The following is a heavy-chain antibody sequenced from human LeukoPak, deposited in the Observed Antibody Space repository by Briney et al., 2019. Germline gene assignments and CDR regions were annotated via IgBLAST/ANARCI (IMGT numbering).Heavy chain of an antibody. Sequence: GGSLRLSCAASGFTFSSYGMHWVRQAPGKGLEWVAFIRYDGSNKYYADSVKGRFTISRDNSKNTLYLQMNSLRAEDTAVYYCAKGPPGMATTNFDYWGQGTLVTVSS. V-gene: IGHV3-30*02. D-gene: IGHD5-24*01. CDR3: AKGPPGMATTNFDY. CDR1: GFTFSSYG. CDR2: IRYDGSNK. J-gene: IGHJ4*02.